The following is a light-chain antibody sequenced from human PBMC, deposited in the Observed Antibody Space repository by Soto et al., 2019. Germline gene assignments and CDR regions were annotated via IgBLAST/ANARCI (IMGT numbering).Light chain of an antibody. V-gene: IGKV1-5*03. CDR1: QTINNW. CDR3: QQYSTYSQYT. CDR2: KVS. J-gene: IGKJ2*01. Sequence: DIQMTQSPSTLSASVGDRVTITCRASQTINNWLAWYQQKPGKAPNLLIYKVSTLHSGAPSRFSGSGSGTEFTLTISSLQPDDFATYYCQQYSTYSQYTFGQGTKLEIK.